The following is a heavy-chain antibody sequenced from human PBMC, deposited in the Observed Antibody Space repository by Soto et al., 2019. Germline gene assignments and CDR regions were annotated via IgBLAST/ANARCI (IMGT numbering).Heavy chain of an antibody. CDR1: GFTFSSYA. Sequence: VQLLESGGGLVQPGGSLRLSCAASGFTFSSYAMNWVRQAPGKGLEWVSGISGSGGSTYSADSVKGRFTISRDNSKNTLFLQMNSLRAEDTAVYYCARDPDGSGPNFDYWGQGTLVTVSS. J-gene: IGHJ4*02. CDR3: ARDPDGSGPNFDY. V-gene: IGHV3-23*01. D-gene: IGHD3-10*01. CDR2: ISGSGGST.